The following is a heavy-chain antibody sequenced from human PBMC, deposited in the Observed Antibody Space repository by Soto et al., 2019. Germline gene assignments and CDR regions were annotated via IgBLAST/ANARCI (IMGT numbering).Heavy chain of an antibody. Sequence: SETLSLTCTVSGDSISNSNYYWGWIRQPPGKGLEWIANIYYSGITYYNPSLKSRVAISVDTSKNQFSLKLSSVTAADTAIYYCARSNSGYYKWFDTWGQGTLVTVSS. D-gene: IGHD3-22*01. CDR2: IYYSGIT. CDR1: GDSISNSNYY. J-gene: IGHJ5*02. V-gene: IGHV4-39*01. CDR3: ARSNSGYYKWFDT.